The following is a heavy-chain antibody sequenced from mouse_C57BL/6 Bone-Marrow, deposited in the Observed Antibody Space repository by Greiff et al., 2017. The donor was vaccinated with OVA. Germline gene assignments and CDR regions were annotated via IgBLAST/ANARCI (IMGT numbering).Heavy chain of an antibody. V-gene: IGHV1-61*01. CDR2: IYPSDSET. D-gene: IGHD2-1*01. J-gene: IGHJ1*03. CDR3: ARYYYGNYTSWYFDV. CDR1: GYTFTSYW. Sequence: VQLQQPGAELVRPGSSVKLSCKASGYTFTSYWMDWVKQRPGQGLEWIGNIYPSDSETHYNQKFKDKATLTVDKSSSTAYMQLSSLTSEDSAVYYCARYYYGNYTSWYFDVWGTGTTVTVSS.